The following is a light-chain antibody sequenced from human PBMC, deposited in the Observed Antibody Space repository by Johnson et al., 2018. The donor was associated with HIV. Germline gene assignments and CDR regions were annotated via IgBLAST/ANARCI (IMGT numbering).Light chain of an antibody. CDR3: GTWDSSLSAGRGV. CDR2: DNN. J-gene: IGLJ1*01. CDR1: SSNIGNNY. Sequence: LTQPPSVSAAPGQKVTISCSGSSSNIGNNYVSWYQQLPGRAPKLLIYDNNKRPSGIPDRFSGSKSGTSATLGITGLQTGDEADYYCGTWDSSLSAGRGVFGTGTKVTVL. V-gene: IGLV1-51*01.